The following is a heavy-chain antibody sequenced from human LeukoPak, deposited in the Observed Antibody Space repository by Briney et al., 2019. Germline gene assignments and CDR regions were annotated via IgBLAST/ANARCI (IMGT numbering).Heavy chain of an antibody. CDR2: MNPNSGNT. Sequence: ASVKVSCEASGYTFTSYDINWVRQATGQGLEWMGWMNPNSGNTGYAQKFQGRVTMTRNTSISTAYMELSSLRSEDTAVYYCARVKDGYNPSAFDIWGQGTMVTVSS. CDR1: GYTFTSYD. D-gene: IGHD5-24*01. J-gene: IGHJ3*02. V-gene: IGHV1-8*01. CDR3: ARVKDGYNPSAFDI.